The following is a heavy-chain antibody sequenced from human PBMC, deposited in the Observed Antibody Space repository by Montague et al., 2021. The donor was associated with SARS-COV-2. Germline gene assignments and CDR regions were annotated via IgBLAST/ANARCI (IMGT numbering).Heavy chain of an antibody. CDR2: IYYSGST. D-gene: IGHD2-15*01. CDR1: GGSISSYY. Sequence: SETLSLTCTVSGGSISSYYWSWIRQPPGKGLEWIGYIYYSGSTNYNPSLKSRVTISVDTSKNQFSLKLSSVTAADTAVYYCARPSLGYCSGGRCFDAFDIWGQGTMVTVSS. CDR3: ARPSLGYCSGGRCFDAFDI. V-gene: IGHV4-59*01. J-gene: IGHJ3*02.